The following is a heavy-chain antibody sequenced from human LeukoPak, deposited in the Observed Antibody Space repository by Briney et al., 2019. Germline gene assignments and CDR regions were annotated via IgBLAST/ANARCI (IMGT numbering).Heavy chain of an antibody. CDR1: GGSISSSSYY. D-gene: IGHD2/OR15-2a*01. V-gene: IGHV4-39*07. Sequence: PSETLSLTCTVSGGSISSSSYYWGWIRQPPGKGLEWIGSIYYSGSTYYNPSLKSRVTISVDTSKNQFSLKLSSVTAADTAVYYCARGSEEYFGTFDIWGQGTMVTVSS. J-gene: IGHJ3*02. CDR3: ARGSEEYFGTFDI. CDR2: IYYSGST.